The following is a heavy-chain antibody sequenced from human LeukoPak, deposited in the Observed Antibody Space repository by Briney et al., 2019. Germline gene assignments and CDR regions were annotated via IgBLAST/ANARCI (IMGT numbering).Heavy chain of an antibody. CDR1: GFTVSSNY. CDR2: IYSGGST. D-gene: IGHD3-10*01. V-gene: IGHV3-66*02. CDR3: ARDSGLFYYFGY. J-gene: IGHJ4*02. Sequence: GGSLRLSCAASGFTVSSNYMSWVRQAPGKGLEWVSVIYSGGSTYYADSVKGRFTISRDNSKNTLYLQMNSLRAEDTAVYYCARDSGLFYYFGYWGQGTLVTVSS.